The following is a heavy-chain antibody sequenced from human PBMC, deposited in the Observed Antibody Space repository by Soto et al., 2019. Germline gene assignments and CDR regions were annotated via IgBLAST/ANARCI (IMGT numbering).Heavy chain of an antibody. V-gene: IGHV4-4*07. J-gene: IGHJ5*02. D-gene: IGHD2-15*01. CDR3: ARAYRYCSGGSCYSSQVDNWFDP. CDR1: GGSISSCY. CDR2: IYTSGST. Sequence: SETLSLTCTVSGGSISSCYWSWIRQPAGKGLEWIGRIYTSGSTSYNPSLKSRVTMSVDTSKNQFSLKLSSVTAADTAVYYSARAYRYCSGGSCYSSQVDNWFDPWGQGTLVTVSS.